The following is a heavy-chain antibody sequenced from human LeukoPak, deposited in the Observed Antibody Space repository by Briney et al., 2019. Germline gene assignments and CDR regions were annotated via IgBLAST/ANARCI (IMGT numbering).Heavy chain of an antibody. CDR1: GFMFSNYW. D-gene: IGHD1-7*01. J-gene: IGHJ4*02. CDR2: IKQNGSDK. V-gene: IGHV3-7*01. CDR3: AKNFWNYGIFDY. Sequence: GGSLRLSCAASGFMFSNYWMTWVRQAPGKGLEWVANIKQNGSDKYYVESVKGRFTVSRDNAKNSVYLQMSSLRAEDTAIYYCAKNFWNYGIFDYWGQGTLVTVSS.